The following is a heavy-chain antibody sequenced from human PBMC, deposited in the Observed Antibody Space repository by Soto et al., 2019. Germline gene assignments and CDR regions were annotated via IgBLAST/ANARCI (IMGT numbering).Heavy chain of an antibody. CDR2: IRSKAYGGTT. J-gene: IGHJ6*02. Sequence: GSLRLSCTASGFTFGDYAMSWFRQAPGKGLEWVGFIRSKAYGGTTEYAASVKGRFTISRDDSKSIAYLQMNSLKTEDTAVYYCTRDRYYYDSSGYYYQHYYYYGMDVWGQGTTVTVSS. CDR1: GFTFGDYA. D-gene: IGHD3-22*01. V-gene: IGHV3-49*03. CDR3: TRDRYYYDSSGYYYQHYYYYGMDV.